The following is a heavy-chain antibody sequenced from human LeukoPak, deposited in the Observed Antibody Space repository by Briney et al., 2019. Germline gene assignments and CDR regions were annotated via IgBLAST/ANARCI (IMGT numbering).Heavy chain of an antibody. CDR3: ARDAVGATTYYFDY. V-gene: IGHV4-34*01. D-gene: IGHD1-26*01. J-gene: IGHJ4*02. Sequence: SETLSLTCAVYGGSFSGYYWSWIRQPPGKGLEWIGSIYYSGSTYYNPSLKSRVTISVDTSKNQFSLKLSSVTAADTAVYYCARDAVGATTYYFDYWGQGTLVTVSS. CDR2: IYYSGST. CDR1: GGSFSGYY.